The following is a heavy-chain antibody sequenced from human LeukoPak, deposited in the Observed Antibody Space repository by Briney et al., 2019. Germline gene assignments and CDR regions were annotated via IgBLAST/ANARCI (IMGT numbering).Heavy chain of an antibody. V-gene: IGHV3-53*01. D-gene: IGHD4-11*01. CDR3: ARGRQCDF. J-gene: IGHJ4*02. CDR2: IYSGGSP. CDR1: GFIVSANY. Sequence: GGSLRLSCAASGFIVSANYMNWVRQAPGKGLEWVSVIYSGGSPFYADSVRGRFTISRDNSKNTVYLQMNSLRVEDTAVYYCARGRQCDFWGQGTPVTVSS.